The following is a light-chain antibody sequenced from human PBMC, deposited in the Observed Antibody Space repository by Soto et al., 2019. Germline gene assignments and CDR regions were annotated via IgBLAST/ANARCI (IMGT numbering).Light chain of an antibody. V-gene: IGLV1-47*03. CDR3: EEWDDSLSGHFV. Sequence: QSVLTQPPSASGTPGQRVTISCSGSHSNIGRNVVYWYQQLPGTAPKLLVHRNDQRPSGVPDRFSGTQSDPSASLANNGHWPEVEADYYCEEWDDSLSGHFVFGTGTKFTV. CDR2: RND. J-gene: IGLJ1*01. CDR1: HSNIGRNV.